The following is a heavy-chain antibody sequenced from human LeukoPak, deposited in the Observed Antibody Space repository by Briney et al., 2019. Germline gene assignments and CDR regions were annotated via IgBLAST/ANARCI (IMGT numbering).Heavy chain of an antibody. CDR2: INHSGST. V-gene: IGHV4-34*01. Sequence: SETLSLTCAVYGVSFSGYYWSWIRQPPGKGLEWIGEINHSGSTNYNPSLKSRVTISVDTSKNQFSLKLSSVTAADTAVYYCARKKVVVVAAKEVWFDPWGQGTLVTVSS. CDR3: ARKKVVVVAAKEVWFDP. CDR1: GVSFSGYY. J-gene: IGHJ5*02. D-gene: IGHD2-15*01.